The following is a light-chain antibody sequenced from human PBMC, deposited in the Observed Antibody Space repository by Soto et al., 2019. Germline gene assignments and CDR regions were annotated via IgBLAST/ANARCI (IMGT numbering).Light chain of an antibody. V-gene: IGKV1-9*01. CDR1: QGIASY. CDR3: QQLNSYPLT. Sequence: QLTQSPSSLSASVGDRVTITCRASQGIASYLAWYQQKPGQAPNLLIYAASTLQSGVPSRFSGSGSGTDFTLTTSSLQPEDFATYYCQQLNSYPLTFGGGTKVDIK. CDR2: AAS. J-gene: IGKJ4*01.